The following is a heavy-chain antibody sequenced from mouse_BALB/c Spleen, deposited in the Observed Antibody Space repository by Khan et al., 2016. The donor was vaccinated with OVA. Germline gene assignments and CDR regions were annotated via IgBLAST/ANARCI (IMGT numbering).Heavy chain of an antibody. CDR3: VREGAYDGSEGWFAY. CDR2: IIPCNDYT. CDR1: GYTFTTYT. V-gene: IGHV1-4*01. J-gene: IGHJ3*01. D-gene: IGHD2-14*01. Sequence: QVHVKQSGAELARPGASVKMSCKASGYTFTTYTIHWVKQRPGQGLEWIGYIIPCNDYTNYNQKFKDRATLTADKSSRTAYMQLSSLTSEGSAVYYCVREGAYDGSEGWFAYWGQGTLVTVSA.